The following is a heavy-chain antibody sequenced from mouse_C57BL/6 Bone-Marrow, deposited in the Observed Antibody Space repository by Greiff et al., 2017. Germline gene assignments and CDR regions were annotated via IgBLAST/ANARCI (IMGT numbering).Heavy chain of an antibody. D-gene: IGHD1-1*01. Sequence: VQLQQSGAELVMPGASVKLSCKASGYTFTDYYINWVKQRPGQGLEWIARIYPGSGNTYYNEKFKGKATLTAEKSSSTAYMQLSSLTSEDSAVYFCARSLITTVVAPDYWGQGTTLTVSS. CDR1: GYTFTDYY. J-gene: IGHJ2*01. CDR3: ARSLITTVVAPDY. V-gene: IGHV1-76*01. CDR2: IYPGSGNT.